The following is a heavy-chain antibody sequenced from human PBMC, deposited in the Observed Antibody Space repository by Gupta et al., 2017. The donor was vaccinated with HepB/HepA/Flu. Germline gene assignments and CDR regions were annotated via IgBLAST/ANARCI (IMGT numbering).Heavy chain of an antibody. D-gene: IGHD3-16*01. J-gene: IGHJ4*02. CDR2: IKLDGSEK. CDR3: VTGGARRFDY. CDR1: VFSFSRYW. Sequence: DVQLVESGGGLVQPGGSLRLSCVASVFSFSRYWMSWVRQAPGKGLEWVANIKLDGSEKNYVDSVKGRFTISRDNAKNSLFLQMNSLRAEDTAIYYCVTGGARRFDYWGQGTLVTVSS. V-gene: IGHV3-7*01.